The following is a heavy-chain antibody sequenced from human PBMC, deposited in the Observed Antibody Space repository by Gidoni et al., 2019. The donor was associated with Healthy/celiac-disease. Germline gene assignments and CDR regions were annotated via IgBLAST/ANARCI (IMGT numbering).Heavy chain of an antibody. J-gene: IGHJ4*02. V-gene: IGHV1-69*01. D-gene: IGHD2-15*01. CDR3: ARGDSGYCSGGSCYFFDY. CDR1: GGTFSSYA. Sequence: QVQLVQSGAEVKKPGSSVKVSCKASGGTFSSYAISWVRQAPGQGLEWLGGIIPILGTANYAQKFQGRVTITADESTSTAYMELSSLRSEDTAVYYCARGDSGYCSGGSCYFFDYWGQGTLVTVSS. CDR2: IIPILGTA.